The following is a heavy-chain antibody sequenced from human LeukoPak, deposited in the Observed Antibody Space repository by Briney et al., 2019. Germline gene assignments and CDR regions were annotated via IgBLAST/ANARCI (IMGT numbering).Heavy chain of an antibody. J-gene: IGHJ5*02. CDR3: ARRNYYDSSAYYNR. CDR2: IYHSGST. Sequence: SETLSLTCTVSGYSISSGYYWGWIRQPPGKGLEWIGSIYHSGSTYYNPSLKSRVTISVDTSKNQLSLKLSSVTAADTAVYYCARRNYYDSSAYYNRWGQGTLVTVSS. V-gene: IGHV4-38-2*02. CDR1: GYSISSGYY. D-gene: IGHD3-22*01.